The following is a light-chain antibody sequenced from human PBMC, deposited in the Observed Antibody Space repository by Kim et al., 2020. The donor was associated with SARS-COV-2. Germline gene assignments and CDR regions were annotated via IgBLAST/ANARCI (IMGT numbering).Light chain of an antibody. CDR3: QAWDSSTPVV. J-gene: IGLJ2*01. Sequence: VSPGQTASITCSGDKVGDKYACWYQQKPCQSPVLVIYQDSKRPSGIPERFSGSNSGNTATLTISGTQAMDEADYYCQAWDSSTPVVFGGGTQLTVL. CDR2: QDS. CDR1: KVGDKY. V-gene: IGLV3-1*01.